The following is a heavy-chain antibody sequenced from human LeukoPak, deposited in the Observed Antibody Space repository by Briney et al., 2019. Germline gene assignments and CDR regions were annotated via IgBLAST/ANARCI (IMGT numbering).Heavy chain of an antibody. D-gene: IGHD2-15*01. CDR3: ARDTSYCSGGSCYSDFDY. Sequence: GASVKVSCKASGGTFSSYAISWVRQAPGQGLEWMGRIIPILGIANYAQKFQGRVTITADKSTSTAYMELSSLRSEDTAVYYCARDTSYCSGGSCYSDFDYWGQGTLVTVSS. CDR1: GGTFSSYA. J-gene: IGHJ4*02. CDR2: IIPILGIA. V-gene: IGHV1-69*04.